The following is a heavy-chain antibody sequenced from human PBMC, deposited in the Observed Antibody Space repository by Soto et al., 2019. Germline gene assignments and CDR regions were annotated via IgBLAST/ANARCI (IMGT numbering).Heavy chain of an antibody. CDR2: ISPYTGNT. D-gene: IGHD3-16*01. V-gene: IGHV1-18*01. CDR1: GYIFVNYG. J-gene: IGHJ6*02. CDR3: AMVDNYVTPTPQDV. Sequence: QVQLVQSGDEVKKPGASVKVSCKASGYIFVNYGIAWVRQASGQGLEWLGWISPYTGNTHYASKVQGRLTLTTDTXXSTAFMDLGSLTSADTAVYYCAMVDNYVTPTPQDVWGQGTTVTVSS.